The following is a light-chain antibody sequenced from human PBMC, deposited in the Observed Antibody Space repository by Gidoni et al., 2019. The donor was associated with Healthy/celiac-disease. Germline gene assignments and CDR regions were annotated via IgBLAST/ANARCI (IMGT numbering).Light chain of an antibody. CDR1: QGISNY. CDR3: QKYNSAPRT. Sequence: IQMTQSPSSLSASVGDRVTITCRASQGISNYLAWYQQNPGKVPKLLIYAASSLQSGVPSRFSGSGSGTDFTINISSLQPEDVATYYCQKYNSAPRTCGQGTKVEIK. J-gene: IGKJ1*01. CDR2: AAS. V-gene: IGKV1-27*01.